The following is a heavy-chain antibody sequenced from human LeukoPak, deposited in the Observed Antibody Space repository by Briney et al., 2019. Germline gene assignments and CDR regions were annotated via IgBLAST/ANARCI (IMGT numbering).Heavy chain of an antibody. D-gene: IGHD3-10*01. J-gene: IGHJ5*02. CDR1: GGSISSSSYY. CDR2: IYYSGST. Sequence: PSETLSLTCTVSGGSISSSSYYWGWIRQPPGKGLEWIGSIYYSGSTYYNPSLKSRVTISVDTSKNQFSLKLSSVTAADTAVYYCARGRLWFGELIWDWFDPWGQGTLVTVSS. V-gene: IGHV4-39*07. CDR3: ARGRLWFGELIWDWFDP.